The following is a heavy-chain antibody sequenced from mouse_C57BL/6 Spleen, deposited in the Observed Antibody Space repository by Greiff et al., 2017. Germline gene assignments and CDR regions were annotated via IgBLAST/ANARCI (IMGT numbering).Heavy chain of an antibody. V-gene: IGHV1-4*01. J-gene: IGHJ4*01. CDR3: ARRDDYDGAYYAMDY. CDR2: INPSSGYT. Sequence: QVQLKQSGAELARPGASVKMSRKASGYTFTSYTMHWVKQRPGQGLEWIGYINPSSGYTKYNQKFKDKATLTADKSSSTAYMQLSSLTSEDSAVYYCARRDDYDGAYYAMDYWGQGTSVTVSS. CDR1: GYTFTSYT. D-gene: IGHD2-4*01.